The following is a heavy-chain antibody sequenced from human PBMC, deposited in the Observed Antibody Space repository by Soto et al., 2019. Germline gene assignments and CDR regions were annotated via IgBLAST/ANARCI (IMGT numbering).Heavy chain of an antibody. V-gene: IGHV1-8*01. D-gene: IGHD3-16*01. CDR1: GYTFTSYD. CDR3: ARGGGQIGAAGY. Sequence: QVQLVQSGAEVKKPGASVKVSCKASGYTFTSYDINWVRQATGQGLAWMGWMNAKSGNTGHAQKFQGIVTMTRNTCIRTAYMELTSLRSEDTAVDYCARGGGQIGAAGYWGQGTLVTVSS. CDR2: MNAKSGNT. J-gene: IGHJ4*02.